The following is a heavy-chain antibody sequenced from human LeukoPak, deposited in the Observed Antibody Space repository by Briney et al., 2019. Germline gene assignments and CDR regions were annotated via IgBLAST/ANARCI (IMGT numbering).Heavy chain of an antibody. V-gene: IGHV3-66*01. Sequence: GGSLRLSCAASGFPVSSNYMSWLRQAPGKGLEWVSVIYSGGSTYYADSVKGRFTISRDNSKNTLYLQMNSLRAEDTAVYYCARESGSFSAFDYWGQGTLVTVSS. J-gene: IGHJ4*02. CDR2: IYSGGST. CDR3: ARESGSFSAFDY. CDR1: GFPVSSNY. D-gene: IGHD1-26*01.